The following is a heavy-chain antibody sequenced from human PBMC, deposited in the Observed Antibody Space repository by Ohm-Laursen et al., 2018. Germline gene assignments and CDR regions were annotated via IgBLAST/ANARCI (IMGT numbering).Heavy chain of an antibody. J-gene: IGHJ4*02. CDR3: ARVPVYGDPRFDY. D-gene: IGHD4-17*01. CDR1: GYSISSGYY. CDR2: IYHSGST. Sequence: SDTLSLTCAVSGYSISSGYYWGWIRQPPGKGLEWIGSIYHSGSTYYNPSLKSRVTISVDTSKNQFSRKLSSVTAADTAVYYCARVPVYGDPRFDYWGQGTLVTVSS. V-gene: IGHV4-38-2*01.